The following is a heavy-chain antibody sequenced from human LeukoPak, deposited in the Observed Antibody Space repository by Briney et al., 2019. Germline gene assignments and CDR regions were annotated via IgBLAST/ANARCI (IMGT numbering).Heavy chain of an antibody. V-gene: IGHV4-39*01. CDR3: ARHRAPGSYYYDMDV. Sequence: SETLSLTCTVSGGSISSSSYYWGWIRQPPGKGLEWIGSIYYSGSTYYNPSLKSRVTISVDTSKNQFSLKLSSVTAADTAVYYCARHRAPGSYYYDMDVWGKGTTVTVSS. J-gene: IGHJ6*03. CDR2: IYYSGST. CDR1: GGSISSSSYY.